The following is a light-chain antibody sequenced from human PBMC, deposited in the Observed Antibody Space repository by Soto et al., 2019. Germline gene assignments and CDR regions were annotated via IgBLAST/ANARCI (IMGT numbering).Light chain of an antibody. CDR3: QQYDSSLYT. CDR2: GAS. Sequence: EIVLTQSPGTLSLSPGERATLSCRASQSVSSTYLAWYQQKPGQAPRLLIYGASSRATGIPDRFSGSGSGTDFTLTISRLDHDDFAVYFCQQYDSSLYTFGQGTKLKI. V-gene: IGKV3-20*01. CDR1: QSVSSTY. J-gene: IGKJ2*01.